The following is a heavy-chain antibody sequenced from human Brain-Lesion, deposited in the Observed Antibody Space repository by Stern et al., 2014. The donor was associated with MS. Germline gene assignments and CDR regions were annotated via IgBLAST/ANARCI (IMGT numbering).Heavy chain of an antibody. V-gene: IGHV4-39*01. CDR3: ARHDSVPRPSQLYSARDRGPGYFDY. CDR1: GGSISSSTYY. D-gene: IGHD1-26*01. Sequence: QVQLVESGPGLVKPSETLSLTCTVSGGSISSSTYYWAWIRQPPGKGLAWLGNIHYSGFTYYHPSLKSRVTISGDMSKNQFSLKLSSVTAADTAIYYCARHDSVPRPSQLYSARDRGPGYFDYWGQGTLVTVSS. J-gene: IGHJ4*02. CDR2: IHYSGFT.